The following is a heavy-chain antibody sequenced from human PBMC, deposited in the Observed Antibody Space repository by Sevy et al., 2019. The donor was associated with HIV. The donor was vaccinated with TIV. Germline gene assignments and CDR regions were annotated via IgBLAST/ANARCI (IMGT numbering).Heavy chain of an antibody. V-gene: IGHV5-51*01. CDR3: ARQGYNYIWGTYNSPDY. CDR2: IYPGESDT. Sequence: GESLKISCKGSGYSFSTNWIGWVRQVPGKGLEWVGLIYPGESDTRYSPSFQGQVTIAAHTSISTVYLYWSSLKTSDSAMYYCARQGYNYIWGTYNSPDYWGQGTLVTVSS. J-gene: IGHJ4*02. CDR1: GYSFSTNW. D-gene: IGHD3-16*01.